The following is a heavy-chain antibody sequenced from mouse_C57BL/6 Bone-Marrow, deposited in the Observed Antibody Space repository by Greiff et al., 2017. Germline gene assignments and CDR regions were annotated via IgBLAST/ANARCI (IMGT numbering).Heavy chain of an antibody. Sequence: VQLQESGAELARPGASVKLSCKASGYTFTSSGISWVKQRTGQGLEWIGEIYPRSGNTYYNEKFKGKATLTADKSSSTAYMELRSLTSEDSAVYFCARVGYYWFAYWGQGTLVTVSA. V-gene: IGHV1-81*01. CDR1: GYTFTSSG. D-gene: IGHD2-3*01. CDR2: IYPRSGNT. J-gene: IGHJ3*01. CDR3: ARVGYYWFAY.